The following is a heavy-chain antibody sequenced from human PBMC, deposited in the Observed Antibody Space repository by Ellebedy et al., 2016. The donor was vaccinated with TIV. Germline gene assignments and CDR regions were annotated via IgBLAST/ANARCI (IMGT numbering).Heavy chain of an antibody. CDR2: MDSDGSTT. CDR3: AKAQVTFTVVVFDF. CDR1: GFTFSSYW. Sequence: GESLKISXAASGFTFSSYWMHWVRQVPGKGLVWVSRMDSDGSTTDYADSVKGRFTISRDNAKNTLFLQMDSLRVEDTAVYYCAKAQVTFTVVVFDFWGQGTQVTVSS. D-gene: IGHD3-22*01. J-gene: IGHJ5*01. V-gene: IGHV3-74*01.